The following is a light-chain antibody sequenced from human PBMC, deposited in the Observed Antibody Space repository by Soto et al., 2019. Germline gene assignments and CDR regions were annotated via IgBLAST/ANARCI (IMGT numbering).Light chain of an antibody. CDR1: SGDVGGYNY. CDR2: DVS. V-gene: IGLV2-11*01. CDR3: CSYAGSYSWL. Sequence: QSALTQPRSVSGSPGQSVTISCTGTSGDVGGYNYVSWYQQHPGKAPKLMIFDVSKRPSGVPDRFSGSKSGNTASLTISGLQAEDEAHYYCCSYAGSYSWLFGGGTKLTVL. J-gene: IGLJ3*02.